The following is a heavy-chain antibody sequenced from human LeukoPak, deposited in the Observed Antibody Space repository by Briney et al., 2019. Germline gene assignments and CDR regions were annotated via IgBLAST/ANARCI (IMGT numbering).Heavy chain of an antibody. J-gene: IGHJ4*02. V-gene: IGHV3-23*01. Sequence: GGSLRLSCAASGFTFGSYAMSWVRQAPGKGLEWVSAISGSGGSTYYADSVKGRFTISRDNSKNTLYLQMNSLRAEDTAVYYCARLDDYAFAFDYWGQGTLVTVSS. CDR3: ARLDDYAFAFDY. CDR2: ISGSGGST. CDR1: GFTFGSYA. D-gene: IGHD4-17*01.